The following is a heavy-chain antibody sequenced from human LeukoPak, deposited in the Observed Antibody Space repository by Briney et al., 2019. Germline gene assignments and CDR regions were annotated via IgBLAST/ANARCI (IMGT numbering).Heavy chain of an antibody. V-gene: IGHV3-23*01. CDR1: GFTFGDYA. CDR3: AKVRSSGSYRGVFDY. D-gene: IGHD1-26*01. CDR2: ISGSGAST. J-gene: IGHJ4*02. Sequence: GGSLRLSCTASGFTFGDYAMSWVRQAPGKGLEWVSAISGSGASTYYADSVKGRFTISRDNSKNTLYLQMNSLRAEDTAVYYCAKVRSSGSYRGVFDYWGQGTLVTVSS.